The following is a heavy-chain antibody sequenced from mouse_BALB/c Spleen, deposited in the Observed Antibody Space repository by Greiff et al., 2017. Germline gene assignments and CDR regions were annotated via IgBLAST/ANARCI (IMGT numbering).Heavy chain of an antibody. V-gene: IGHV3-6*02. CDR1: GYSITSGYY. CDR3: ARDGDYEAYAMDY. J-gene: IGHJ4*01. D-gene: IGHD2-4*01. Sequence: ESGPGLVKPSQSLSLTCSVTGYSITSGYYWNWIRQFPGNKLEWMGYISYDGSNNYNPSLKNRISITRDTSKNQFFLKLNSVTTEDTATYYCARDGDYEAYAMDYWGQGTSVTVSS. CDR2: ISYDGSN.